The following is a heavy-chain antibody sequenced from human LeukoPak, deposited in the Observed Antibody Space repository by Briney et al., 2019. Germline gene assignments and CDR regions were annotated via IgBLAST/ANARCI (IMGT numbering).Heavy chain of an antibody. CDR1: GGSISSYY. V-gene: IGHV4-59*01. J-gene: IGHJ5*02. D-gene: IGHD2-2*01. CDR2: IYYSGST. Sequence: SETLSLTCTVSGGSISSYYWSWIRQPPGKGLEWIGYIYYSGSTNYNPSLKSRVTISVDTSKNQFSLKLSSVTAADTAVYYCARDCSSTSCYSRFDPWGQGTLVTVSS. CDR3: ARDCSSTSCYSRFDP.